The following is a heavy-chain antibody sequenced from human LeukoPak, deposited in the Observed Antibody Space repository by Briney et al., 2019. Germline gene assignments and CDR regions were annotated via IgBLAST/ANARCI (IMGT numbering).Heavy chain of an antibody. CDR3: AKIVGDILTGYYREFDP. CDR1: GYSFTGYY. D-gene: IGHD3-9*01. V-gene: IGHV1-2*02. CDR2: INPNNGGT. J-gene: IGHJ5*02. Sequence: ASVKVSCKASGYSFTGYYLHWVRQAPGQGLEWMGWINPNNGGTNYAQKFQGRVTMTRDTLISTAYMELSRLRSDDTAIYYCAKIVGDILTGYYREFDPWGQGTLVTVSS.